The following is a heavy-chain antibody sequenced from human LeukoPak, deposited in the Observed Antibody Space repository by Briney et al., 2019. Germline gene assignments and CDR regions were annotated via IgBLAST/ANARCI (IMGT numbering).Heavy chain of an antibody. CDR2: IIPILGIA. D-gene: IGHD6-13*01. CDR1: GGTFSSYA. CDR3: ARGAGISSSSWYFVAN. Sequence: SVKVSCKASGGTFSSYAISWVRQAPRQGLEWMGRIIPILGIANYAQKFQGRVTITADKSTSTAYMELSSLRSEDTAVYYCARGAGISSSSWYFVANWGQGTLVTVSS. J-gene: IGHJ4*02. V-gene: IGHV1-69*04.